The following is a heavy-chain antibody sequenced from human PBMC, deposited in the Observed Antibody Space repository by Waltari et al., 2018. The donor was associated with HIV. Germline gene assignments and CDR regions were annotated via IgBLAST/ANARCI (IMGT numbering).Heavy chain of an antibody. CDR2: FLPIFGAE. CDR1: GGTFSNNI. CDR3: AGGGRVGDMLPLSEFDP. Sequence: QVQLVQSGAEVKKPGSSVKVSCKASGGTFSNNIISWVRQAPGQGLEWMGGFLPIFGAENYEKNFQGRVTITADKSTNTAYMELISLRSEDTAVYYCAGGGRVGDMLPLSEFDPWGQGTLVIVPS. D-gene: IGHD1-26*01. V-gene: IGHV1-69*06. J-gene: IGHJ5*02.